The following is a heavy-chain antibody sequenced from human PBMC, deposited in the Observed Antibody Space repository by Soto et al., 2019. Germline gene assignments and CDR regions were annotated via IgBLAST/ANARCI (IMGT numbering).Heavy chain of an antibody. CDR2: IYASGKT. CDR1: GFSVSDHF. CDR3: ARDRCRSRSCFKHERGIDS. J-gene: IGHJ4*02. V-gene: IGHV3-66*01. D-gene: IGHD2-2*01. Sequence: PWGSLRLSCAASGFSVSDHFMTWVRQAPGKGLEWVSIIYASGKTYNADSVKDRFSVSRDIDKNTLHLQMNNLRAEDTAFYFCARDRCRSRSCFKHERGIDSWGQGILVTVSS.